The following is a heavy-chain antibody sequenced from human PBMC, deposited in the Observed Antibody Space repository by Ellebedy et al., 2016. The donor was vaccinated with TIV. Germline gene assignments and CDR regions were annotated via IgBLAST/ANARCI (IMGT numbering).Heavy chain of an antibody. CDR3: ARVSVDVVIGYHYFYMDI. D-gene: IGHD6-6*01. Sequence: ASVKVSCXASGYTFTSLGLSWVRQAPGQGLEWMGWISAYNGDINYAQNFQGRVAMTTDTATSTVYVDLRSLRSDDTAVYYCARVSVDVVIGYHYFYMDIWGKGTTVTVSS. CDR2: ISAYNGDI. J-gene: IGHJ6*03. V-gene: IGHV1-18*01. CDR1: GYTFTSLG.